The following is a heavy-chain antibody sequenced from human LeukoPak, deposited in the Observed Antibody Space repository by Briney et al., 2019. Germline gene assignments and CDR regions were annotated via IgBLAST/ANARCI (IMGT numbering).Heavy chain of an antibody. CDR3: ARDDLVNPFDP. Sequence: SQTSSVTSAIPRDRVSINIAASNWTRHSPSRCLEWVGRTYYRFKWYYDYAVSVKSRLTINPDTSKNQFSLQLNSVTPEDTAVYFCARDDLVNPFDPWGRGSLVTVSS. D-gene: IGHD2-21*02. V-gene: IGHV6-1*01. CDR2: TYYRFKWYY. CDR1: RDRVSINIAA. J-gene: IGHJ5*02.